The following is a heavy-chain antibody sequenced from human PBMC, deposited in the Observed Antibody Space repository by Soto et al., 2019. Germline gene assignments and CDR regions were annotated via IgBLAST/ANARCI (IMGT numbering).Heavy chain of an antibody. J-gene: IGHJ3*01. D-gene: IGHD3-22*01. CDR2: FIPPFNIT. CDR3: ASPTPPRIVVAFEV. Sequence: QVQLVQSGAEVKKPASSVKVSCKTSGGTLKNQAITWVRQATGQGLEWMGGFIPPFNITNYAEKFQGRLTITADEGTRTSYMGLGSLTSADTAVYFCASPTPPRIVVAFEVWGQGTMVTVSS. V-gene: IGHV1-69*01. CDR1: GGTLKNQA.